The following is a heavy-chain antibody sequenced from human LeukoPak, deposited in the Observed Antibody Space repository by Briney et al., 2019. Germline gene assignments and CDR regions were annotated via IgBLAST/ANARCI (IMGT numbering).Heavy chain of an antibody. CDR3: ARDKRAYDSSGYYYRSFDY. D-gene: IGHD3-22*01. CDR2: IYYSGST. CDR1: GGSISSYY. V-gene: IGHV4-59*01. Sequence: SETLSLTCTVSGGSISSYYWSRIRQPPGKGLEWIGYIYYSGSTNYNPSLKSRVTISVDTSKNQFSLKLSSVTAADTAVYYCARDKRAYDSSGYYYRSFDYWGQGTLVTVSS. J-gene: IGHJ4*02.